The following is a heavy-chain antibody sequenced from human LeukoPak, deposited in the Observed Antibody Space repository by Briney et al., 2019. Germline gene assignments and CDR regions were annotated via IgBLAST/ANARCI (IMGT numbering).Heavy chain of an antibody. Sequence: GGSLRLSCAASGFTFSSYAMSWVRQAPGKGLEWVSAISGSGGSTYYADSVKGRFTISRDNAKNSLYLQMNSLRAEDTAVYYCARSFSIVVVVAATGTLPGYWGQGTLVTVSS. V-gene: IGHV3-23*01. CDR3: ARSFSIVVVVAATGTLPGY. D-gene: IGHD2-15*01. J-gene: IGHJ4*02. CDR2: ISGSGGST. CDR1: GFTFSSYA.